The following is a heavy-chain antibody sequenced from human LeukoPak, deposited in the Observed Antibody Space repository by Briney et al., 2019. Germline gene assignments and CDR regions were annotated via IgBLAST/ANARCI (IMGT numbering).Heavy chain of an antibody. Sequence: ASVKVSCKASGYTFTSYDINWVRQATGQGLEWMGWMNPNSGNTGYAQKFQGRVTITRNTSISTAYMELSSLRSDDTAVYYCARDLHFDDSSGDWGQGTLVTVSS. CDR1: GYTFTSYD. CDR2: MNPNSGNT. V-gene: IGHV1-8*03. D-gene: IGHD3-22*01. J-gene: IGHJ4*02. CDR3: ARDLHFDDSSGD.